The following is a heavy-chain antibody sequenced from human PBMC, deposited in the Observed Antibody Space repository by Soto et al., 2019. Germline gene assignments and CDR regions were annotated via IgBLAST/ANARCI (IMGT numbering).Heavy chain of an antibody. CDR2: IYYSGST. J-gene: IGHJ4*02. Sequence: SETLSLTCTVSGGSISSYYWSWIRQPPGKGLEWIGYIYYSGSTNYNPSLKSRVNISVDTSKNQFSLKLSSVTAADTAVYYCARGRYSGYDTHFDYWGQGTLVTVSS. V-gene: IGHV4-59*01. D-gene: IGHD5-12*01. CDR1: GGSISSYY. CDR3: ARGRYSGYDTHFDY.